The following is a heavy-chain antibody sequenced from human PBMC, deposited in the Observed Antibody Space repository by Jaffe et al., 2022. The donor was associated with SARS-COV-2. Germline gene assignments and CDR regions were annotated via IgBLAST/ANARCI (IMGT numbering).Heavy chain of an antibody. V-gene: IGHV3-30*18. CDR1: GFTFSSYG. J-gene: IGHJ4*02. CDR2: ISYDGSNK. CDR3: AKDGLSYGDFSY. D-gene: IGHD4-17*01. Sequence: QVQLVESGGGVVQPGRSLRLSCAASGFTFSSYGMHWVRQAPGKGLEWVAVISYDGSNKYYADSVKGRFTISRDNSKNTLYLQMNSLRAEDTAVYYCAKDGLSYGDFSYWGQGTLVTVSS.